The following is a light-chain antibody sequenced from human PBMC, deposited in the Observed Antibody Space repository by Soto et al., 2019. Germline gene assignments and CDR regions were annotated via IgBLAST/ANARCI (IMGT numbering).Light chain of an antibody. Sequence: QSVLTQPRSVSGSPGQSVTFSCTGTSSDVGGYDYVSWYQQHPGKAPKLMIYDVSKRPSGVPDRFSGSKSGNTASLTISGLQAEDEADYYCRSFAGTSYVFGAGTKVTVL. CDR1: SSDVGGYDY. CDR3: RSFAGTSYV. CDR2: DVS. V-gene: IGLV2-11*01. J-gene: IGLJ1*01.